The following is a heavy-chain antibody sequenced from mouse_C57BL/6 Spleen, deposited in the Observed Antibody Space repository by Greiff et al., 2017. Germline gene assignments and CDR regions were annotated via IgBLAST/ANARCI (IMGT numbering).Heavy chain of an antibody. D-gene: IGHD2-2*01. J-gene: IGHJ3*01. CDR1: GYTFTSYW. CDR2: INPSNGGT. CDR3: AREGRGYLAWFAY. V-gene: IGHV1-53*01. Sequence: QVQLQQPGTELVQPGASVKLSCKASGYTFTSYWMHWVKQRPGQGLEWIGNINPSNGGTNYNEKFKSKATLTVDKSSSTAYMQLSSLTSEDSAVYYCAREGRGYLAWFAYWGQGTLVTVSA.